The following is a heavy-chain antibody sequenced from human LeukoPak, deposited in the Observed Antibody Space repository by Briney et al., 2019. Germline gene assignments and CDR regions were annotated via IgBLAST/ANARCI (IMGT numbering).Heavy chain of an antibody. D-gene: IGHD6-13*01. CDR3: AREGRSSSSTYYYYYMDV. CDR2: MNPFNGNT. Sequence: ASVKVSCKASGYTFTNYDIHWVRQATGQGLEWMGWMNPFNGNTGYAQNFQGRITITRNTSISTAYMELSSLRSDDTAVYYCAREGRSSSSTYYYYYMDVWGKGTTVTVSS. CDR1: GYTFTNYD. J-gene: IGHJ6*03. V-gene: IGHV1-8*03.